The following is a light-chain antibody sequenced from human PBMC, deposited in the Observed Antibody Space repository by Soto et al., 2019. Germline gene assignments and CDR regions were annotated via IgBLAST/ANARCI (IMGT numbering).Light chain of an antibody. CDR2: KAS. J-gene: IGKJ1*01. CDR1: QSISSW. V-gene: IGKV1-5*03. Sequence: DIQMTQSPSTLSASVGDRVTITCRASQSISSWLAWYQQKPGKAPKLLIYKASSLESGVPSRFSGSGSGTEFTLTISSLQPDDFATYYCQQYNSYSRWTF. CDR3: QQYNSYSRWT.